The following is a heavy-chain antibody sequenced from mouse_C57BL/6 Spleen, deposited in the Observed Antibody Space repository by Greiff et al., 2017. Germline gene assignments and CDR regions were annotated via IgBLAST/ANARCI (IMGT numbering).Heavy chain of an antibody. CDR2: IHPNSGST. CDR1: GYTFTSYW. Sequence: QVQLQQPGAELVKPGASVKLSCKASGYTFTSYWMHWVKQRPGQGLEWIGMIHPNSGSTNYNEKFKSKATLTVDKSSSTAYMQLSSLTSEDSAVYYCAKGYYGSSYLYFDYWGQGTTLTVSS. J-gene: IGHJ2*01. D-gene: IGHD1-1*01. V-gene: IGHV1-64*01. CDR3: AKGYYGSSYLYFDY.